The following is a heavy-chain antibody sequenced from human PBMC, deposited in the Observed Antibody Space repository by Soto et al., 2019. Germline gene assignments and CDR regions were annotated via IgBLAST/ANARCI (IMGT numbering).Heavy chain of an antibody. CDR2: ISSSSSYT. CDR3: ARDHHRYSGYDYVDY. D-gene: IGHD5-12*01. Sequence: PGGSLRLSCVASGFTFSDYYMSWIRQAPWKGLEWVSYISSSSSYTNYADSVKGRFTISRDNAKNSLYLQMNSLRAEDTAVYYCARDHHRYSGYDYVDYWGQGTLVTVSS. CDR1: GFTFSDYY. J-gene: IGHJ4*02. V-gene: IGHV3-11*05.